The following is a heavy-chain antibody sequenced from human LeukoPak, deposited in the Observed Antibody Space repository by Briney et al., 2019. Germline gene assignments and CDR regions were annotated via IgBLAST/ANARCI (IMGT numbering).Heavy chain of an antibody. CDR3: TTDPVDSSGYYYFDT. D-gene: IGHD3-22*01. V-gene: IGHV3-15*01. CDR1: GFTFNNAW. J-gene: IGHJ4*02. Sequence: GSLRLSCAASGFTFNNAWMNWVRQPQGRGREGLGRIKTKRDGATTDYAAPVRGRFTISRDDSKNTMYLQMNSLRSEDTAVYYCTTDPVDSSGYYYFDTWGQGTLVAASS. CDR2: IKTKRDGATT.